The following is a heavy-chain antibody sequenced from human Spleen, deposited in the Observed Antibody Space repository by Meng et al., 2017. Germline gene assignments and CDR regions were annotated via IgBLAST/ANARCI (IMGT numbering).Heavy chain of an antibody. CDR3: ASWSRYFDWLLPDY. D-gene: IGHD3-9*01. Sequence: VQLQQWAAGLWKSAGPLSLTCDVYGGYFIGYYWSWIRQPPGKGLEWIGEINHSGSTNYNPSLKSRVTISVDTSKNQFSLKLSSVTAADTAVYYCASWSRYFDWLLPDYWGQGTLVTVSS. J-gene: IGHJ4*02. CDR1: GGYFIGYY. V-gene: IGHV4-34*01. CDR2: INHSGST.